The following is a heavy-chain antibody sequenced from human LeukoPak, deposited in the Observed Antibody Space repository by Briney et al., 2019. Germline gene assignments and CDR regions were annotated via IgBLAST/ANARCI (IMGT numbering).Heavy chain of an antibody. V-gene: IGHV4-59*08. CDR3: ARRRERRRTDRFDYFDY. CDR1: GGSISSYF. J-gene: IGHJ4*02. D-gene: IGHD1-26*01. CDR2: ISYSGST. Sequence: SETLSLTCTVSGGSISSYFWSWFRQPPGKGLEWIGYISYSGSTNYNPSLKGRITISLDTSKNQFSLKLSSVTAADTAVYYCARRRERRRTDRFDYFDYWGQGALVAVSS.